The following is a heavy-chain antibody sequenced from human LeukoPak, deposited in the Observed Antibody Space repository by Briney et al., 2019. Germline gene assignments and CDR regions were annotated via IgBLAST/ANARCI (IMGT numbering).Heavy chain of an antibody. CDR3: ARSGYCTNGVCYRDFDY. Sequence: PGGSLRLSCAASGFTFTDYWMSWVRQAPGKGLEWVANIKQGGSEKYYVDSVKGRFTISRDNAKNSLYLQMNSLRAEDTAVYYCARSGYCTNGVCYRDFDYWGQGTLVTVSS. V-gene: IGHV3-7*01. CDR1: GFTFTDYW. CDR2: IKQGGSEK. J-gene: IGHJ4*02. D-gene: IGHD2-8*01.